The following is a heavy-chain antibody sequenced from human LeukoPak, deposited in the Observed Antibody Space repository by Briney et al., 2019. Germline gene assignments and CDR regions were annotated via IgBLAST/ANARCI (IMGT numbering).Heavy chain of an antibody. CDR2: INAGNGNT. Sequence: GASVKVSCKAPGYTFTRYAMHWVRQAPGQRLEWMGWINAGNGNTKYSQKFQGRVTITRDTSASTAYMELSSLRSEDTAVYYCARCPYYDFYSGAGESPQSYYFDYWGQGTLVTVSS. CDR1: GYTFTRYA. V-gene: IGHV1-3*01. D-gene: IGHD3-3*01. CDR3: ARCPYYDFYSGAGESPQSYYFDY. J-gene: IGHJ4*02.